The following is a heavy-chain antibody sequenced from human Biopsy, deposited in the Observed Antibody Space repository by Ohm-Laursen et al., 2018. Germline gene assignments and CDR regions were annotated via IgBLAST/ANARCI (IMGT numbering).Heavy chain of an antibody. Sequence: GTLSLTCTVTDGSISNIINYWGWIRQPLGKGLEWLGIIYHTGITDYNPSLKSRVPISEDTSNTQFSLKLSSLTAADTAVYYCARHSFGSGRDFWGQGTLVTVSS. CDR1: DGSISNIINY. V-gene: IGHV4-39*01. CDR2: IYHTGIT. J-gene: IGHJ4*02. CDR3: ARHSFGSGRDF. D-gene: IGHD3-10*01.